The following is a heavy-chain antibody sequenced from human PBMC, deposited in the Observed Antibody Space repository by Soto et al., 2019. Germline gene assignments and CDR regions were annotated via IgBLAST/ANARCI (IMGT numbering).Heavy chain of an antibody. Sequence: EVQISESGGGLVQPGGSLRLSCAASGFTFSSSAMNWVRQAPGKGLEWVSVISGSDGRTYYADSVKGRFTISRDNSKNTLYLDINSLRAEDTAVYYCAKSLDINWKNWFDPWGQGTLVTVSS. D-gene: IGHD1-1*01. J-gene: IGHJ5*02. CDR1: GFTFSSSA. CDR3: AKSLDINWKNWFDP. V-gene: IGHV3-23*01. CDR2: ISGSDGRT.